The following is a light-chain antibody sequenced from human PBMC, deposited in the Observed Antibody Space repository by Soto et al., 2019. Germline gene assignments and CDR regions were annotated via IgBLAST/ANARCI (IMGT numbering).Light chain of an antibody. V-gene: IGLV2-14*01. J-gene: IGLJ1*01. CDR3: SSYTSSREV. CDR1: SSDVGGYNY. CDR2: EVS. Sequence: QSVLTQPASVSGSPGQSITITCPVTSSDVGGYNYVSWYQQQPGKAPKLMIYEVSNRPSGVSNRFSGSKSGNTASLTISGLQAEDEADYYCSSYTSSREVFGTGTKVTVL.